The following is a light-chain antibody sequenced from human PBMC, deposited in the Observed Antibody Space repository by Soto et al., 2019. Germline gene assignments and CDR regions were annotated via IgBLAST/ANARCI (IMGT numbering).Light chain of an antibody. CDR2: DAS. J-gene: IGKJ4*01. CDR3: QQRSNWPPVT. CDR1: QSVSSNY. Sequence: EIVLTQFPGTLSLSPGERATLSCRASQSVSSNYLAWFQQKPGQAPGLLIYDASNRATGIPARFSGSGSGTDFTLAISSLEPEDFAVYYCQQRSNWPPVTFGGGTKVDIK. V-gene: IGKV3-11*01.